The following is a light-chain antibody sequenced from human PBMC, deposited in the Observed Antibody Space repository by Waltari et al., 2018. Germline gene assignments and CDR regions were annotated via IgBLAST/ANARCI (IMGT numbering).Light chain of an antibody. CDR1: SSTIRNHD. CDR3: GTWDSSLNSGV. V-gene: IGLV1-51*01. Sequence: QSVSKQQPPVSAAPGQKVTISHPGTSSTIRNHDVTWYQQLPGTAPKLPIDDNNKRHSVIPDRFSGSKSGPSATLGITGLQTEDEAGYYCGTWDSSLNSGVFGGGTKVTVL. CDR2: DNN. J-gene: IGLJ3*02.